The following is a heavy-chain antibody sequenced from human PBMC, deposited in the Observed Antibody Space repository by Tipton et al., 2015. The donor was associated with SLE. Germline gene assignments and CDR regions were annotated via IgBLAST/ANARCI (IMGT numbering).Heavy chain of an antibody. V-gene: IGHV4-39*07. CDR3: ARDSIYSGSDY. D-gene: IGHD1-26*01. Sequence: GLVKPSETLSLTCTVSGDSVSSSDYYWGWIRQTPGEGLEWIGSVYYSGSTYYNPSLKSRVTISVDTSKNQFSLKLSSVTAADTAVYYCARDSIYSGSDYWGQGTLVTVSS. CDR1: GDSVSSSDYY. CDR2: VYYSGST. J-gene: IGHJ4*02.